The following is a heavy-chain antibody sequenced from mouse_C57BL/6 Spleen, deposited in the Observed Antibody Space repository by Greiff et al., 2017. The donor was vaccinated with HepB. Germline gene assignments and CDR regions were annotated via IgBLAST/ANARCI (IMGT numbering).Heavy chain of an antibody. CDR3: ARGPIYDAFDY. CDR2: ISYDGSN. Sequence: EVQRVESGPGLVKPSRSLSLTCSVTGYSITSGYYWNWIRQFPGNKLEWMGYISYDGSNNYNPSLKNRISITRDTSKNQFFLKLNSVTTEDTATYYCARGPIYDAFDYWGQGTTLTVSS. CDR1: GYSITSGYY. V-gene: IGHV3-6*01. J-gene: IGHJ2*01. D-gene: IGHD2-3*01.